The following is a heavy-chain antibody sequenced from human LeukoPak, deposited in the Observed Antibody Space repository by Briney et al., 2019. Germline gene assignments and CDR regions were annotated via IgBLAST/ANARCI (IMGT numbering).Heavy chain of an antibody. V-gene: IGHV4-34*01. CDR3: ARGVVAATDNYYYYYMDV. D-gene: IGHD2-15*01. J-gene: IGHJ6*03. CDR1: GGSFSGYY. Sequence: SETLSLTCAVYGGSFSGYYWSWIRQPPGKGLEWIGEINHSGSTNYNPSLKSRVTISVDTSKNQFSLKLSSVTAADTAVYYCARGVVAATDNYYYYYMDVWGKGTTVTISS. CDR2: INHSGST.